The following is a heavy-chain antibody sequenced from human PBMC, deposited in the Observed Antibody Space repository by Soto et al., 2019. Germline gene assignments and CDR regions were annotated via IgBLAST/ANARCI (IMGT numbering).Heavy chain of an antibody. Sequence: GASVKVSCKASGGTFSSYAISWVRQAPGQGLEWMGGIIPIFGTANYAQKFQGRVTITADESTSTAYVELSSLRSEDTAVYYCKTGTPLDYYYGMDVWGQGTTVTVSS. CDR3: KTGTPLDYYYGMDV. CDR1: GGTFSSYA. J-gene: IGHJ6*02. CDR2: IIPIFGTA. D-gene: IGHD1-1*01. V-gene: IGHV1-69*13.